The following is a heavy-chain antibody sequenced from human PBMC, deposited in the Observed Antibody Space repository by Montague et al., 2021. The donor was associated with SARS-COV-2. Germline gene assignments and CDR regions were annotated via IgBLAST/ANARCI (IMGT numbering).Heavy chain of an antibody. CDR2: KYYSGST. Sequence: SETLSLTCTVSGASISSRSYYWGWIRQPPGKGLEWIGFKYYSGSTYYNPTLKSRVTISVDTSKNQFSLRLSSVTAADTDVYYCARISRNSGFVGVFDIWGQGTVVTVSS. CDR3: ARISRNSGFVGVFDI. D-gene: IGHD3-22*01. J-gene: IGHJ3*02. CDR1: GASISSRSYY. V-gene: IGHV4-39*07.